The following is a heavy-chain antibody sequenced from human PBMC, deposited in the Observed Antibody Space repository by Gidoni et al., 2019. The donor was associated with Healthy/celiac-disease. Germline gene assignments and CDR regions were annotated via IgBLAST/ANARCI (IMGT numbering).Heavy chain of an antibody. CDR1: GFTFGDYA. J-gene: IGHJ4*02. CDR2: IRSKAYGGTT. Sequence: EVQLVESGGGLVQPGRSLRLSCTASGFTFGDYAMSWVRQAPGKGLEWVGFIRSKAYGGTTEYAASVKGGFTISRDDSKSIAYLQMNSLKTEDTAVYYCTRGGRLRYFDWGQGTLVTVSS. V-gene: IGHV3-49*04. D-gene: IGHD3-9*01. CDR3: TRGGRLRYFD.